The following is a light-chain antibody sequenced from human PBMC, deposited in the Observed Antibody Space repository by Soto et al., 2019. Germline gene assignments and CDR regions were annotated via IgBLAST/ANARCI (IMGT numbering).Light chain of an antibody. J-gene: IGKJ1*01. CDR2: KAS. Sequence: DIQMTQSPSTLSGSVGDRVTITCRASQTISSWLAWYQQKPGKAPKLLIYKASTLKSGVPSRFSGSGSETEFTLTISSMPTDDFANYYCQHYNSYSEAFGQGTKVDIK. CDR3: QHYNSYSEA. V-gene: IGKV1-5*03. CDR1: QTISSW.